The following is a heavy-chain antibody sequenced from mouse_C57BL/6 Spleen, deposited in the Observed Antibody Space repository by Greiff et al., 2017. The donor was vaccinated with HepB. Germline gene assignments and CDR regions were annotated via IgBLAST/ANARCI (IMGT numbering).Heavy chain of an antibody. CDR2: IRNKANGYTT. V-gene: IGHV7-3*01. J-gene: IGHJ3*01. CDR1: GFTFTDYY. Sequence: EVKLVESGGGLVQPGGSLSLSCAASGFTFTDYYMSWVRQPPGKALEWLGFIRNKANGYTTEYNASVKGRFTISKDNSQSILYLQMNALRAEDSATYYCARSRPFAYWGQGTLVTVSA. CDR3: ARSRPFAY.